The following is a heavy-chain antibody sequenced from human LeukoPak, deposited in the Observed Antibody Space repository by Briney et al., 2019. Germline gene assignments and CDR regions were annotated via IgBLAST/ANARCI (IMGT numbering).Heavy chain of an antibody. CDR3: ARHADIAAYREGLDV. CDR2: IYYRGNT. CDR1: GGSISGYF. Sequence: SGTLSLTCTVSGGSISGYFWSWIRQPPGEGLEWIGYIYYRGNTIYNLSLKSRATISVDTSKNLFSLELTSVTAADTAVYYCARHADIAAYREGLDVWGKGTTVTVSS. V-gene: IGHV4-59*01. J-gene: IGHJ6*04. D-gene: IGHD2-15*01.